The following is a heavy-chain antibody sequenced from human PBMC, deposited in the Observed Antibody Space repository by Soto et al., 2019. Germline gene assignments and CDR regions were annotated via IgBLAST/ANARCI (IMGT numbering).Heavy chain of an antibody. CDR2: ISGSGSFT. CDR1: GFNFSSYA. Sequence: GGSLRLSCSASGFNFSSYAMNWVRQAPGKGLEWISAISGSGSFTHYADSVRDRFTISRDNSQNQLYLQMNNLRGDDTAMYYCAKIPTGSGSSKFDYWGQGIQVTVSP. CDR3: AKIPTGSGSSKFDY. D-gene: IGHD3-10*01. J-gene: IGHJ4*02. V-gene: IGHV3-23*01.